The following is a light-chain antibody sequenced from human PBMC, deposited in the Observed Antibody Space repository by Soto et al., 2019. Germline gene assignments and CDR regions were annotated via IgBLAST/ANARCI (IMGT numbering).Light chain of an antibody. J-gene: IGKJ1*01. Sequence: EIVLTQSPGTLSLSPGEGATLSCRASQSVSNNYIAWYQQKPAQAPRLLIYGASNRATGIPDRFSGSGSGTDFTLTSSRLEHEDFAVYYCQQYGSSGTFGQGTKVDIK. CDR3: QQYGSSGT. CDR1: QSVSNNY. CDR2: GAS. V-gene: IGKV3-20*01.